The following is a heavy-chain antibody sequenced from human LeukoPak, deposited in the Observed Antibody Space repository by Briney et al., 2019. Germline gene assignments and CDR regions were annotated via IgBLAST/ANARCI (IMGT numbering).Heavy chain of an antibody. D-gene: IGHD4-17*01. J-gene: IGHJ5*02. V-gene: IGHV4-39*07. CDR3: ARTAGKGDYVGWFDP. CDR2: IFYSGST. CDR1: SGSISTSNYY. Sequence: SETLSLTCTVSSGSISTSNYYWGWVRQPPGKALEWIGNIFYSGSTYYSPSLKSRVTISLDTSRNHFSLRLTSVTAADTAVYYCARTAGKGDYVGWFDPWGQGTLVTVSS.